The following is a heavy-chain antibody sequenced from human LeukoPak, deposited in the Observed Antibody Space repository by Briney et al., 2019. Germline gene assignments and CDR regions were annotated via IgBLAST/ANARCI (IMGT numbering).Heavy chain of an antibody. D-gene: IGHD5-12*01. CDR2: INHSGST. V-gene: IGHV4-34*01. Sequence: SETLSLTCAVYGGSFSGYYWSWIRQPPRKGLEWIGEINHSGSTNYNPSLKSRVTISVDTSKNQFSLKLSSVTAADTAVYYCARQGGYDTTGVVYYYYYMDVWGKGTTVTISS. CDR1: GGSFSGYY. J-gene: IGHJ6*03. CDR3: ARQGGYDTTGVVYYYYYMDV.